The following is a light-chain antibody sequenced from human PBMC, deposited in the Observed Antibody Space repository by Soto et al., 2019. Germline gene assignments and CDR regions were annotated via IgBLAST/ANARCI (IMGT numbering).Light chain of an antibody. CDR2: DAS. CDR1: QSISSW. Sequence: CRSGGAPVHIKRRASQSISSWVAWYQQKPGKAPKLLIYDASNLESGVPSRFSGSESRTEYTLAIRSLQPDDFATYYCQQCDSYSPLTFAGGTKLDI. J-gene: IGKJ4*01. CDR3: QQCDSYSPLT. V-gene: IGKV1-5*01.